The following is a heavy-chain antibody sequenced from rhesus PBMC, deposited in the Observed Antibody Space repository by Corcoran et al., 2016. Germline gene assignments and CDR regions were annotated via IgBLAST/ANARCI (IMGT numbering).Heavy chain of an antibody. J-gene: IGHJ4*01. CDR1: GGSISGYYY. CDR2: IYGSSGST. CDR3: ARERGDYYAYYFDY. D-gene: IGHD3-34*01. Sequence: QVQLQESGPGLVKPSETLSLTCAVSGGSISGYYYWSWIRQPPGKGLEWIGYIYGSSGSTNYNPSLKNRVTMSKDTSKNQFSLKLSSVTAADTAVYYCARERGDYYAYYFDYWGQGVLVTVSS. V-gene: IGHV4S7*01.